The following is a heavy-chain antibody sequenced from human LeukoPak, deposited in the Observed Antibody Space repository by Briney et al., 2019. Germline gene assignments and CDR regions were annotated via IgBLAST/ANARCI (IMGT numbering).Heavy chain of an antibody. V-gene: IGHV3-23*01. D-gene: IGHD3-10*01. CDR3: AKARYYGSGSFLFDP. CDR1: GFTFSSYA. J-gene: IGHJ5*02. CDR2: ISGSGGST. Sequence: GGSLRLSCAASGFTFSSYAMSWVRQAPGKGLEWVSAISGSGGSTYYADSVKGRFTISRDNSKNTLYLQMNSLRAEDTAVYYCAKARYYGSGSFLFDPWGQGTLVTVSS.